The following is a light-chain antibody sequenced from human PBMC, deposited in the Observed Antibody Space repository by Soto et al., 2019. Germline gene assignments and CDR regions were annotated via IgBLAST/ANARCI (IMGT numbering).Light chain of an antibody. V-gene: IGLV2-8*01. CDR1: SSDVGAYNY. J-gene: IGLJ1*01. CDR2: EVS. Sequence: QSALTQPPSASGSPGQSVTISCTGTSSDVGAYNYVSWYQQHPGKAPKLMIYEVSKRPSGVPDRFSASKSGNTASLTVSGLQAEDEADYCCVSYAGSNNVFGTGTKVTVL. CDR3: VSYAGSNNV.